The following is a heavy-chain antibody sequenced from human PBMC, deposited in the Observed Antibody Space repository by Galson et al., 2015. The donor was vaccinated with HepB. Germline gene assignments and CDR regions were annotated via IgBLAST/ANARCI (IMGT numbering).Heavy chain of an antibody. CDR1: GFTFSSYA. D-gene: IGHD6-6*01. V-gene: IGHV3-30-3*01. Sequence: SLRLSCAASGFTFSSYAMHWVRQAPGKGLEWVAVISYDGSNKYYADSVKGRFTISRDNSKNTLYLQMNSLRAEDTAVYYCARVRSSSSYPNYFDYWGQGTLVTVSS. CDR3: ARVRSSSSYPNYFDY. CDR2: ISYDGSNK. J-gene: IGHJ4*02.